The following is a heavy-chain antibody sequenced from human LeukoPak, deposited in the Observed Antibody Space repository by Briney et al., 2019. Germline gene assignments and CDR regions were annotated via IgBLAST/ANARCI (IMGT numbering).Heavy chain of an antibody. D-gene: IGHD4-17*01. CDR1: GGSISSSSYY. CDR3: ARQGGTVTTLTGPEP. J-gene: IGHJ5*02. Sequence: SETLSLTCTVSGGSISSSSYYWGWIRQPPGKGLEWIGSIYYSGSTYYNPSLKSRVTISVDTSKNQFSLKLSSVTAADTAVYYCARQGGTVTTLTGPEPWGQGTLVTVFS. CDR2: IYYSGST. V-gene: IGHV4-39*01.